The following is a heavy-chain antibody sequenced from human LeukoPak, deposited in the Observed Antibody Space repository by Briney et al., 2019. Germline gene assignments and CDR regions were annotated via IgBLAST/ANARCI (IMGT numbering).Heavy chain of an antibody. CDR2: INPNSGGT. J-gene: IGHJ6*02. D-gene: IGHD6-6*01. Sequence: GASVKVSCKASGYTFTGYYMHWVRQAPGQGLEWMGWINPNSGGTNYAQKFQGRVTMTRDTSISAAYMELSRLRSDGTAVYYCATERSRRYSSSSEFSDGMDVWGQGTTVTVSS. CDR3: ATERSRRYSSSSEFSDGMDV. V-gene: IGHV1-2*02. CDR1: GYTFTGYY.